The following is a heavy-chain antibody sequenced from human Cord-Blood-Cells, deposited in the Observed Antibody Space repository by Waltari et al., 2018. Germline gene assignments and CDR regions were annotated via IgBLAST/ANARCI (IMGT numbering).Heavy chain of an antibody. CDR3: AALGSYFDY. CDR1: GGTFSRYA. D-gene: IGHD7-27*01. Sequence: QVQLVQSGAEVKQPGSSVQVSCKASGGTFSRYAISWVRQAPGQALEWMGGIIPIFGTANYAQKFQGRVTITADESTSTAYMELSSLRSEDTAVYYCAALGSYFDYWGQGTLVTVSS. V-gene: IGHV1-69*01. CDR2: IIPIFGTA. J-gene: IGHJ4*02.